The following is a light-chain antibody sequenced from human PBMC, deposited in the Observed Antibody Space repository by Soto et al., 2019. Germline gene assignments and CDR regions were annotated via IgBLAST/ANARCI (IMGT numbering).Light chain of an antibody. V-gene: IGKV1-27*01. Sequence: DIQMTQSPTSLSASVGDRVTITCRASQDIRNFVAWYQQKPGKAPKLLIYAASTLHSGVPSRFSGSGSGTDFTLTINILQPEDVATYSCQKYSSVPVFGPGTKVEIK. CDR2: AAS. CDR3: QKYSSVPV. CDR1: QDIRNF. J-gene: IGKJ3*01.